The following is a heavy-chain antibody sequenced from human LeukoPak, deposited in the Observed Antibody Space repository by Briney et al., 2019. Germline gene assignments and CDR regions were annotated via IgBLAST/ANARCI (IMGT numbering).Heavy chain of an antibody. D-gene: IGHD2-15*01. CDR2: IYYTGST. V-gene: IGHV4-39*01. CDR1: GGSISSYY. Sequence: PSETLSLTCTVSGGSISSYYWGWIRQPPGKGLEWIGSIYYTGSTYYNPSLKSRVTIFVDTSKNQFSLNLSSVTAADTAVYFCARREAGGIVVSAFDYWGQGTLVTVSS. J-gene: IGHJ4*02. CDR3: ARREAGGIVVSAFDY.